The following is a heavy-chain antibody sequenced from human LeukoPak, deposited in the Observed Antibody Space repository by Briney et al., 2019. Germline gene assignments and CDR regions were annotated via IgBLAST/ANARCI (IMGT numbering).Heavy chain of an antibody. D-gene: IGHD6-13*01. V-gene: IGHV3-30*02. CDR2: IRSDGGNT. Sequence: GGSLRLSCAASGFTFRSYGIHWVRQAPGKGLEWVAFIRSDGGNTYYADSVEGRFTISRDNSKNMLYLQMHSLTAEDTAVFYCARKLGGMTSPPVFGHWGQGTLVTVSS. CDR3: ARKLGGMTSPPVFGH. J-gene: IGHJ4*02. CDR1: GFTFRSYG.